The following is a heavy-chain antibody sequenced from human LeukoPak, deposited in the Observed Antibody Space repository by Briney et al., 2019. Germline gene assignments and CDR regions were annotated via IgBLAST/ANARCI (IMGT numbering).Heavy chain of an antibody. J-gene: IGHJ3*02. V-gene: IGHV1-3*01. D-gene: IGHD6-19*01. Sequence: KFQGRVTITRDTSASTAYMELSSLRSEDTAVYYCARAVSYGSGWYPAFDIWGQGTMVTVSS. CDR3: ARAVSYGSGWYPAFDI.